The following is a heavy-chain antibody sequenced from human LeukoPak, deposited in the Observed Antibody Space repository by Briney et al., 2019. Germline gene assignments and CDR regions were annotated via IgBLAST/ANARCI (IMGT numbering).Heavy chain of an antibody. V-gene: IGHV1-18*04. CDR2: ISAYNGNT. D-gene: IGHD6-13*01. Sequence: ASVKVSCKASGYTFTSYGISWVRQAPGQGLEWMGWISAYNGNTNYAQKLQGRVTMTTDTSTSTAYMELRSLRSDNTAVYYCARTGAAAGMWASDYWGQGTLVTVSS. J-gene: IGHJ4*02. CDR3: ARTGAAAGMWASDY. CDR1: GYTFTSYG.